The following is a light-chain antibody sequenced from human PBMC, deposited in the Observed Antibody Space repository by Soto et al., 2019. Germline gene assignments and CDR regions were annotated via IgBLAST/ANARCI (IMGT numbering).Light chain of an antibody. Sequence: DIQMTQSPSSVSASVGDRVTITCRASQSISSWLAWYQQKPGKAPKLLIYKASSLESGVPSRFSGSGSGTEFTLTISSLQPDDFATYFCQQYNSYSPYTFGQGTKLEIQ. CDR1: QSISSW. V-gene: IGKV1-5*03. J-gene: IGKJ2*01. CDR2: KAS. CDR3: QQYNSYSPYT.